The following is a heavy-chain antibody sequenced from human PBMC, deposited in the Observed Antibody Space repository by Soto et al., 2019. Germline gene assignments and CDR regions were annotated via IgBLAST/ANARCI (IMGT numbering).Heavy chain of an antibody. Sequence: QVQLVQSGAEVKKPGASVKVSCKASGYTFTSYGISWVRQAPGQGLEWMGWISAYNGNTNYAQKLQGRVTMTTDTSXXTAYMELRSLRSDDTAVYYCAAAMVPNYYYYGMDVWGQGTTVTVSS. D-gene: IGHD5-18*01. CDR1: GYTFTSYG. V-gene: IGHV1-18*01. CDR3: AAAMVPNYYYYGMDV. CDR2: ISAYNGNT. J-gene: IGHJ6*02.